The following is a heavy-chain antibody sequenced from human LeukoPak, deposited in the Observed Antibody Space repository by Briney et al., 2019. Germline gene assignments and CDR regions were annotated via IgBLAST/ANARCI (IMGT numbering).Heavy chain of an antibody. V-gene: IGHV3-48*02. CDR1: GFTFSNYN. D-gene: IGHD5-12*01. CDR2: ISDGGNDI. Sequence: GGSLRLSCAASGFTFSNYNMNWVRQAPGKGLEWVSYISDGGNDIYYADSVKGRFTISRDNAKNSLYLQMNSLRDDDTAVYYCVSALIVATVYWGQGTLVTVSS. CDR3: VSALIVATVY. J-gene: IGHJ4*02.